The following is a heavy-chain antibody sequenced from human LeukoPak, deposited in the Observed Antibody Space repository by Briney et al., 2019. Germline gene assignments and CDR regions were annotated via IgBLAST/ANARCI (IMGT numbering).Heavy chain of an antibody. J-gene: IGHJ4*02. CDR3: AKDVYDSSGYLDY. CDR2: ISYDGSNK. D-gene: IGHD3-22*01. Sequence: PGRSLRLSCAASGFTFSSYGMHWVRRAPGKGLEWVAVISYDGSNKYYADSVKGRFTISRDNSKNTLYLQMNSLRAEDTAVYYCAKDVYDSSGYLDYWGQGTLVTVSS. CDR1: GFTFSSYG. V-gene: IGHV3-30*18.